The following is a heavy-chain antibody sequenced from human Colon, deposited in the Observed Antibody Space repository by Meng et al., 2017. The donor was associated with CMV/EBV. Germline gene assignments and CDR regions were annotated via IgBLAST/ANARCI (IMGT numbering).Heavy chain of an antibody. V-gene: IGHV3-23*01. CDR3: ARLLVGALDTHAFDM. CDR1: GFTFSSYA. Sequence: GESLKISCAASGFTFSSYAMSWVRQAPGKGLEWVSAISGSGGSTYYADSVKGRFSISRDNSKNTLYLQMSSLRAEDTAVYYCARLLVGALDTHAFDMWGRGTMVTVSS. J-gene: IGHJ3*02. CDR2: ISGSGGST. D-gene: IGHD2-8*02.